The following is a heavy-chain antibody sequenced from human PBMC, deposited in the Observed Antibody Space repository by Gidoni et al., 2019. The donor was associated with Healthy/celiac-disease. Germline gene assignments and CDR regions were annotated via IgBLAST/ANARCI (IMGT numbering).Heavy chain of an antibody. CDR2: ISGSGGST. CDR1: GFTFSSYA. V-gene: IGHV3-23*01. CDR3: AKGSSIVVVPAVLRREYYYYGMDV. J-gene: IGHJ6*02. Sequence: EVQLLESGGGLVQPGGSLRLPCAASGFTFSSYAMSWVRQAPGKGLEWVSAISGSGGSTYYADSVKGRFTISRDNSKNTLYLQMNSLRAEDTAVYYCAKGSSIVVVPAVLRREYYYYGMDVWGQGTTVTVSS. D-gene: IGHD2-2*01.